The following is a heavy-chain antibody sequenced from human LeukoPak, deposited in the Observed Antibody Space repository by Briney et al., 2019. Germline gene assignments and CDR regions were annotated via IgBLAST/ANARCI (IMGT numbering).Heavy chain of an antibody. Sequence: SETLSLTCTVSGGSISSVYWTWVRQLPGKGLEWIGYMYYRGSTNYNPSLKSRVGISVDTSKNQVSLKVNSVTAADTAVYYCARLAVAGDYDHFYFYMDAWGKGTTVTVSS. CDR3: ARLAVAGDYDHFYFYMDA. D-gene: IGHD6-19*01. V-gene: IGHV4-59*01. J-gene: IGHJ6*03. CDR2: MYYRGST. CDR1: GGSISSVY.